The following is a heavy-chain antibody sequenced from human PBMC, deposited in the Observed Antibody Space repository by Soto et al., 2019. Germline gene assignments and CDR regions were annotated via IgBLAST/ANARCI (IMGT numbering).Heavy chain of an antibody. CDR2: IKSKTDGGTT. J-gene: IGHJ5*02. CDR1: GFTFSSYW. CDR3: TTASPPWAIFGVVSSGFDP. D-gene: IGHD3-3*01. Sequence: GGSLRLSCVASGFTFSSYWMNWVRQAPGKGLEWVGRIKSKTDGGTTDYAAPVKGRFTISRDDSKNTLYLQMNSLKTEDTAVYYCTTASPPWAIFGVVSSGFDPWGQGTLVTVSS. V-gene: IGHV3-15*07.